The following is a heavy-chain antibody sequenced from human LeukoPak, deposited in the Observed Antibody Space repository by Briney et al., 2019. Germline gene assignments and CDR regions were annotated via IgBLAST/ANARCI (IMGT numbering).Heavy chain of an antibody. CDR2: ISYDGSNK. V-gene: IGHV3-30-3*01. Sequence: GGSLRLSCAASGFTFSSYAMHWVRQAPGKGLEWVAVISYDGSNKYYADSVKGRFTISRDSSKNTLYLQMNSLRAEDTAVYYCASHGIVVVRQSDAFDIWGQGTMVTVSS. J-gene: IGHJ3*02. CDR3: ASHGIVVVRQSDAFDI. D-gene: IGHD3-22*01. CDR1: GFTFSSYA.